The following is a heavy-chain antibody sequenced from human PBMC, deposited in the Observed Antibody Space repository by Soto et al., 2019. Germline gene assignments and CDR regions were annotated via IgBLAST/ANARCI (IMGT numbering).Heavy chain of an antibody. CDR1: GFTFSSYS. Sequence: EVQLVESGGGLVKPGGSLRLSCAASGFTFSSYSMNWVRQAPGKGLEWVSSISSSSSYIYYADSVKGRFTISRDNAKNSLYLRMNSLRDEDTAVYYCARERYEGFGDYWGQGTLVTVSS. J-gene: IGHJ4*02. CDR2: ISSSSSYI. D-gene: IGHD3-16*01. V-gene: IGHV3-21*01. CDR3: ARERYEGFGDY.